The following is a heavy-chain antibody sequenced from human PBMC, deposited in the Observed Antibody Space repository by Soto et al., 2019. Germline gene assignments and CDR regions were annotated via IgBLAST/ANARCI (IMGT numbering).Heavy chain of an antibody. Sequence: PGGSLRLSCAASGFTFSSYAMHWVRQAPGKGLEWVAVISYDGSNKYYADSVKGRFTISRDNSKNTLYLQMNSLRAEDTAVYYCARDIVVVPAAIWSYLGIYYYYGMDVWGQGTTVTVSS. D-gene: IGHD2-2*02. CDR2: ISYDGSNK. V-gene: IGHV3-30-3*01. CDR1: GFTFSSYA. CDR3: ARDIVVVPAAIWSYLGIYYYYGMDV. J-gene: IGHJ6*02.